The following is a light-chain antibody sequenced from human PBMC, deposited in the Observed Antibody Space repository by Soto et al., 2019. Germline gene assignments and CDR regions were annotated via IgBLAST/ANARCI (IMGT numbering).Light chain of an antibody. CDR2: LNSDGSH. J-gene: IGLJ2*01. CDR1: SGHSSYA. V-gene: IGLV4-69*02. CDR3: QTWGTGTVV. Sequence: VLTQSPSASASLGASVKLTCTLSSGHSSYAIAWHQQQPEKGPRYLMNLNSDGSHSKGDGIPDRFSGSSSGAERYLTISSLQSEDEADYYCQTWGTGTVVFGGGTKLTVL.